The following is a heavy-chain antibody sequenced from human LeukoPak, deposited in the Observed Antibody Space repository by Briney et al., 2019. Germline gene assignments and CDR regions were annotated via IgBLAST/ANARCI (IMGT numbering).Heavy chain of an antibody. V-gene: IGHV1-69*13. J-gene: IGHJ4*02. Sequence: SVKVSCKASGGTFSSYAISWVRQAPGQGLEWVGGIIPIFGTANYAQKFQGRVTITADESTSTAYMELSSLRSEDTAVYYCARGSYYGSGSYYGRLDYWGQGTLVTVSS. CDR1: GGTFSSYA. CDR2: IIPIFGTA. CDR3: ARGSYYGSGSYYGRLDY. D-gene: IGHD3-10*01.